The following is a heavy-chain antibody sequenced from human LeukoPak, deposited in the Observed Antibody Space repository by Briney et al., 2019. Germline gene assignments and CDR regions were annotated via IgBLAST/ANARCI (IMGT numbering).Heavy chain of an antibody. CDR2: IYYNGYT. D-gene: IGHD6-25*01. CDR3: ARLEWGSAGSGSFDH. V-gene: IGHV4-39*01. J-gene: IGHJ4*01. Sequence: PSETLSLTCTVSGASISSTSHHWGWIRQPPGKGLEWIGAIYYNGYTYYNPSLRSPVTISVITSKNQFSLKLSSVTAADTAVYYCARLEWGSAGSGSFDHWGHGTLVTVSS. CDR1: GASISSTSHH.